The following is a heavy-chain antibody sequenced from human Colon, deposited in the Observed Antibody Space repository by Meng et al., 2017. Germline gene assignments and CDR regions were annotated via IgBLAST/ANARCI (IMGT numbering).Heavy chain of an antibody. CDR1: GGALRRYS. D-gene: IGHD2-21*02. CDR3: ARGDVAYCGGDCYPV. V-gene: IGHV4-59*01. Sequence: QVQLQESGPGRAGPSETLSLTCTVSGGALRRYSWSWLRQSPGKGLEWIGYIYYNGNTNYNPSLKSRVTISLDMSENQVSLNLTSVTAADTAVYYCARGDVAYCGGDCYPVWGQGTLVTVSS. CDR2: IYYNGNT. J-gene: IGHJ4*02.